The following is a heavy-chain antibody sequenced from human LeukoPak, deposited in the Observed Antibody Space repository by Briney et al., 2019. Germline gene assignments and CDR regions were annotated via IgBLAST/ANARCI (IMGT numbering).Heavy chain of an antibody. CDR1: GFTFDGYA. CDR2: ISWNSGSI. D-gene: IGHD1-26*01. Sequence: GGSLRLYCAASGFTFDGYAMHWVRQAPGKGLEGVSGISWNSGSIGYADSVKGRFTISRDNAKNSLYLQMNSLRAEDMALYDCAKDRTYSGSYAGAFDIWGQGTMVTVSS. V-gene: IGHV3-9*03. J-gene: IGHJ3*02. CDR3: AKDRTYSGSYAGAFDI.